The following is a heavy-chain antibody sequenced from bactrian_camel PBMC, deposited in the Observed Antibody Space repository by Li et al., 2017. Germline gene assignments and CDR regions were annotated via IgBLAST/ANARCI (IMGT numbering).Heavy chain of an antibody. V-gene: IGHV3S42*01. CDR3: AAAFWLLYVPVDSCRTRGDFPN. J-gene: IGHJ4*01. Sequence: DVQLVESGGGSVQSGGSLTLSCVASGYSYNRYCMGWFRQIPGKGREGVATSNSEGSTSYADSAKGRFTISQDNVKRALYLQMNSLKPEDTATYYCAAAFWLLYVPVDSCRTRGDFPNWGRGTQVTGS. D-gene: IGHD1*01. CDR1: GYSYNRYC. CDR2: SNSEGST.